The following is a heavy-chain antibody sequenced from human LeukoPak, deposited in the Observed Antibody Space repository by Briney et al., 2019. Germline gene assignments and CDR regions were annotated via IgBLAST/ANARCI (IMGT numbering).Heavy chain of an antibody. D-gene: IGHD3-22*01. CDR2: IYYSGST. V-gene: IGHV4-31*03. CDR1: GGSISSGGYY. CDR3: ARQDSSGYHGFDY. Sequence: SETLSLTCTVSGGSISSGGYYWSRIRQHPGKGLEWIGYIYYSGSTYYNPSLKSRVTISVDTSKNQFSLKLSSVTAADTAVYYCARQDSSGYHGFDYWGQGTLVTVSS. J-gene: IGHJ4*02.